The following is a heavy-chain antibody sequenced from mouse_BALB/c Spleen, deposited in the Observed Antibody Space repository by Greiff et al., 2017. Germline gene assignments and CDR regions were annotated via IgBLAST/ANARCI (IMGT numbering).Heavy chain of an antibody. CDR3: ARHGSSYNWYFDV. Sequence: EVQRVESGGGLVKPGGSLKLSCAASGFTFSSYAMSWVRQTPEKRLEWVATISSGGSYTYYPDSVKGRFTISRDNAKNTLYLQMSSLRSEDTAMYDCARHGSSYNWYFDVWGAGTTVTVSS. V-gene: IGHV5-9-3*01. CDR2: ISSGGSYT. D-gene: IGHD1-1*01. J-gene: IGHJ1*01. CDR1: GFTFSSYA.